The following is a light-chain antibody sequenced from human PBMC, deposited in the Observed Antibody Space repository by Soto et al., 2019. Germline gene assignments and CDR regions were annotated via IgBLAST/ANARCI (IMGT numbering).Light chain of an antibody. CDR3: QHYINLPPFT. V-gene: IGKV1-33*01. CDR2: GAS. J-gene: IGKJ3*01. Sequence: DIQMTQSPSSLSASVGARVSITCQASEDIRTSLSWFQHKPGRAPKLLLYGASYLETGVPSIFRGSGFGTDFTLTISSLQPEDIATYCCQHYINLPPFTFGPGTIVDV. CDR1: EDIRTS.